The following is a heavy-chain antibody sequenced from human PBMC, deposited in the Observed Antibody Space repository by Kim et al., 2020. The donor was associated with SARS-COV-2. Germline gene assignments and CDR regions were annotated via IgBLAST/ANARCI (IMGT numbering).Heavy chain of an antibody. CDR2: IKRDGSET. D-gene: IGHD3-22*01. J-gene: IGHJ6*01. Sequence: GGSLRLSCAASGFSFRSSWMTWVRQAPGKGLEWVATIKRDGSETSFVDSVKGRFTISRDNAKNSLYLQMSTLRAEDTAVYYCARVLPDDDSGYRPYDLWG. CDR3: ARVLPDDDSGYRPYDL. CDR1: GFSFRSSW. V-gene: IGHV3-7*03.